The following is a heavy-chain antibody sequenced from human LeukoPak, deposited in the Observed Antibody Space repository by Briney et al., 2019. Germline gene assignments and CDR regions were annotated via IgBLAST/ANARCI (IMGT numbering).Heavy chain of an antibody. CDR2: ISSSSSYI. Sequence: GGSLRLSCAASGFTFSSYSMNWVRQAPGKGLEWVSSISSSSSYIYYADSVKGRFTISRDDAKNSLYLQMNSLRAEDTAVYYCARDSGTDFWSGYYTVHPDYWGQGTLVTVSS. J-gene: IGHJ4*02. CDR3: ARDSGTDFWSGYYTVHPDY. D-gene: IGHD3-3*01. V-gene: IGHV3-21*01. CDR1: GFTFSSYS.